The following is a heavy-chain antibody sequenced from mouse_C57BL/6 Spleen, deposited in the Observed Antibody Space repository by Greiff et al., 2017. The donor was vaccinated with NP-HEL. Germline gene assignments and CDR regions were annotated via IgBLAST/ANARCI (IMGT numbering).Heavy chain of an antibody. J-gene: IGHJ4*01. Sequence: VQLQQSGAELARPGASVKLSCKASGYTFTSYGISWVKQRTGQGLEWIGEIYPRSGNTYYNEKFKGKATLTADKSSSTAYMELRSLTSEDSAVYFCARWSPEKDYYYGSSYAMDYWGQGTSVTVSS. CDR2: IYPRSGNT. V-gene: IGHV1-81*01. D-gene: IGHD1-1*01. CDR3: ARWSPEKDYYYGSSYAMDY. CDR1: GYTFTSYG.